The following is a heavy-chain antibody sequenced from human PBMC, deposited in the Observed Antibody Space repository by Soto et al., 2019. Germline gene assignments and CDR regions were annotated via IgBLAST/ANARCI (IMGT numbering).Heavy chain of an antibody. D-gene: IGHD1-26*01. CDR3: AKILVGATTGLFDY. J-gene: IGHJ4*02. Sequence: GGSLRLSCAASGFTFSSYGMHWVRQAPGKGLEWVAVISYNGSNKYYADSVKGRFTISRDNSKNTLYLQMNSLGAEDTAVYYCAKILVGATTGLFDYWGQGTLVTVSS. CDR2: ISYNGSNK. V-gene: IGHV3-30*18. CDR1: GFTFSSYG.